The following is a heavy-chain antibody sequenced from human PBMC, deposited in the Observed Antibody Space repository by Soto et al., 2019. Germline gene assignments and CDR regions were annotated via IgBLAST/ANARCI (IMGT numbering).Heavy chain of an antibody. V-gene: IGHV4-39*07. Sequence: PSETLSPTCTVARACISIGTNYWAWIRQPPGQGREWIAHIYYRGTTFCNPSLKSQVTISVDTSKNSFSPKLSCVTGADTAVYYCERWGAVVTNLPNAFDFWGQGTMVDVSS. CDR2: IYYRGTT. D-gene: IGHD2-21*02. CDR1: RACISIGTNY. CDR3: ERWGAVVTNLPNAFDF. J-gene: IGHJ3*01.